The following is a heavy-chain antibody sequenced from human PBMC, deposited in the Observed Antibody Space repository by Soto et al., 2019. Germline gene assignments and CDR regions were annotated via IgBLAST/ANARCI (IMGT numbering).Heavy chain of an antibody. CDR3: ARFDLAAAGTGGWFDP. Sequence: SSETLSLTCTVSGGSISSGSYYWSWIRQPPGKGLEWIGYIYYSGSTNYNPSLKSRVTISVDTSKNQFSLKLSSVTAADTAVYYCARFDLAAAGTGGWFDPWGQGTLVTVS. J-gene: IGHJ5*02. D-gene: IGHD6-13*01. V-gene: IGHV4-61*01. CDR2: IYYSGST. CDR1: GGSISSGSYY.